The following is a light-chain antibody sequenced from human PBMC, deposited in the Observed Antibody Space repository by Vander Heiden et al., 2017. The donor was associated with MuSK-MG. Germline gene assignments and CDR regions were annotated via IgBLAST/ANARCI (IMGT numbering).Light chain of an antibody. V-gene: IGKV1-12*01. Sequence: DIQMTQSPSSVSASVGDRVTITCRAGQGIAKWLAWYQQKPGEAPNLLIFAASTLQSGVPPRFSGSGYGTEFTLTISNRQPEDFAAYYLQQHNSFPPRTFGEGTKVEL. CDR2: AAS. J-gene: IGKJ1*01. CDR3: QQHNSFPPRT. CDR1: QGIAKW.